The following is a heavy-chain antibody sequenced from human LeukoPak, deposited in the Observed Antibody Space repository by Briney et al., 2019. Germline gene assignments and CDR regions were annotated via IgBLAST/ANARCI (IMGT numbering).Heavy chain of an antibody. Sequence: GGSLRLSCAASGFTFSSYWMSWVRQAPGKGLEWVSVIYSGGSTYYADSVKGRFTISRDNSKNTLYLQMNSLRAEDTAVYYCAREFSYGSGSYYNEDAFDIWGQGTMVTVSS. CDR1: GFTFSSYW. CDR2: IYSGGST. CDR3: AREFSYGSGSYYNEDAFDI. V-gene: IGHV3-66*01. J-gene: IGHJ3*02. D-gene: IGHD3-10*01.